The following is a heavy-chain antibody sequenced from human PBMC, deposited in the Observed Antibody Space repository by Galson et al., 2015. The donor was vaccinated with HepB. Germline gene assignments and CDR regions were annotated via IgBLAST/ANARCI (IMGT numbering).Heavy chain of an antibody. Sequence: SVKVSCKASGGTSSSYAISWVRQAPGQGLEWMGGIIPIFGTANYAQKFQGRVTITADESTSTAYMELSSLRSEDTAVYYCAGNGELDDFQGDYWGQGTLVTVSS. CDR1: GGTSSSYA. V-gene: IGHV1-69*13. D-gene: IGHD3-10*01. CDR3: AGNGELDDFQGDY. CDR2: IIPIFGTA. J-gene: IGHJ4*02.